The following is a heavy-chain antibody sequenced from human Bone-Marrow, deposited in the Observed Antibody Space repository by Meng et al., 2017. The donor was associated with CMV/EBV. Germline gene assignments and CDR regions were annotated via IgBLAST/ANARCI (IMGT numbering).Heavy chain of an antibody. CDR2: IIPIFSTT. D-gene: IGHD2-2*01. Sequence: SVKVSCKASGGTFSSYAISWVRQAPGQGLEWMGGIIPIFSTTNYAQKFQGRVTITTDESTSTAYMEVSSLRSEDTAVYYCARDRPYCSSTSCFPTEYNWFDPWGQGTLVTVSS. CDR1: GGTFSSYA. CDR3: ARDRPYCSSTSCFPTEYNWFDP. J-gene: IGHJ5*02. V-gene: IGHV1-69*05.